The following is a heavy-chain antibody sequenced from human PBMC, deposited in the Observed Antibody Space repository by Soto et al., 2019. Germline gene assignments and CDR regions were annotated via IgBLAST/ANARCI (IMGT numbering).Heavy chain of an antibody. D-gene: IGHD3-3*01. CDR2: TYYRSKWYN. CDR1: GDSVSSNSAA. V-gene: IGHV6-1*01. Sequence: PSQTLSLTCAISGDSVSSNSAAWNWIRQSPSRSLEWLGRTYYRSKWYNDYAVSVKSRITINPDTSKNQFSLQLNSVTPEDTAVYYCARQRRYDFWSGYGHYGMAVWGQGTTVTVSS. CDR3: ARQRRYDFWSGYGHYGMAV. J-gene: IGHJ6*02.